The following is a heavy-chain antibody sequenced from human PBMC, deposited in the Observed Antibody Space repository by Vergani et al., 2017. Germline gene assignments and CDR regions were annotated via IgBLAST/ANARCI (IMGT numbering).Heavy chain of an antibody. CDR1: GYTFTNYY. CDR2: INPSGGST. V-gene: IGHV1-46*01. J-gene: IGHJ5*02. CDR3: ARDLGSLNWFDP. Sequence: QVLLVQSGAEVKKPGASVRVSCKTSGYTFTNYYIHWVRQAPGQGLEWMGIINPSGGSTTYAQQFQGRLTMTRDTSTSTVYMDLSSLRSEDTAVYYCARDLGSLNWFDPWGQGTLVTVSS. D-gene: IGHD6-13*01.